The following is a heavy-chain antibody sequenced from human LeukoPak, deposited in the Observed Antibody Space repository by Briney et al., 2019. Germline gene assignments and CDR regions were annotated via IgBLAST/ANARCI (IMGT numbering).Heavy chain of an antibody. Sequence: SFSSIYMNWVRQAPGQGLEWMGIINPSGGSTSYAQKFQGRVTMTRDTSTSTVYMELSSLRSEDTAVYYCARLGRPFVVVPAASRGTTKPDLRGRDYWGQGALVTVSS. D-gene: IGHD2-2*01. CDR2: INPSGGST. J-gene: IGHJ4*02. V-gene: IGHV1-46*01. CDR1: SFSSIY. CDR3: ARLGRPFVVVPAASRGTTKPDLRGRDY.